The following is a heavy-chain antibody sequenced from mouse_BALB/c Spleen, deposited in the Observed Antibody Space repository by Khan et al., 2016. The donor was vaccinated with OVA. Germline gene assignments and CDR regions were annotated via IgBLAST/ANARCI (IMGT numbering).Heavy chain of an antibody. CDR3: ARQPGCYSSRSYFDY. CDR1: GFTFTSYC. Sequence: EVELVESGGDLVKPGGSLKLSCAASGFTFTSYCMSWVRQTPDKRLEWVATISRGGSYIYYPDSVKGQSTISRDNLTNTLYMQMRSLRSEDTAMYYSARQPGCYSSRSYFDYWGQGTTLTVSS. V-gene: IGHV5-6*01. CDR2: ISRGGSYI. D-gene: IGHD1-1*01. J-gene: IGHJ2*01.